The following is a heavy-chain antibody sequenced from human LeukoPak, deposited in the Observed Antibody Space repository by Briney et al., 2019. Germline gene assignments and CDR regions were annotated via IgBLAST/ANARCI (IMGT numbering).Heavy chain of an antibody. V-gene: IGHV3-30*18. Sequence: GGSLRLSCAASGFTFSSYGMHWVRQAPGKGLEWVAVISYDGSNKYYADSVKGRFTISRDNSKNTLYLQMNSLRAEDTAVYYCAKDLLSMVVVVTPWNYYYYSMDVWGQGTTVTVSS. D-gene: IGHD3-22*01. CDR3: AKDLLSMVVVVTPWNYYYYSMDV. CDR2: ISYDGSNK. J-gene: IGHJ6*02. CDR1: GFTFSSYG.